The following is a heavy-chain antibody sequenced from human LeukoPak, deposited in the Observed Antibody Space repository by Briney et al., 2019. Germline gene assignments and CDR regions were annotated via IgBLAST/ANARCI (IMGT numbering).Heavy chain of an antibody. D-gene: IGHD3-3*01. CDR2: MNPNSGNT. V-gene: IGHV1-8*01. J-gene: IGHJ4*02. CDR3: ARGARDVITGNYDFWSGYPGPDY. Sequence: ASVTVSFKASGYTFTSYDINWVRQATGQGLEWMGWMNPNSGNTGYAQKFQGRVTMTRNTSISTAYMELSSLRSEDTAVYYCARGARDVITGNYDFWSGYPGPDYWGQGTLVTVSS. CDR1: GYTFTSYD.